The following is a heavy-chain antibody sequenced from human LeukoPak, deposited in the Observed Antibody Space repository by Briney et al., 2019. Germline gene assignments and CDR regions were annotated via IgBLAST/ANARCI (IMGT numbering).Heavy chain of an antibody. CDR3: ARDLAFSRLDY. V-gene: IGHV3-21*01. D-gene: IGHD2/OR15-2a*01. J-gene: IGHJ4*02. CDR1: GFTFSSYS. CDR2: ISRSSTYI. Sequence: KPGGSLRLSCAASGFTFSSYSMNWVRQAPGKGLEWVSSISRSSTYIYYADSVKGRFTISRDNAKNSLYLQMNSLRAEDTAVYYCARDLAFSRLDYWGQGVLVTVSS.